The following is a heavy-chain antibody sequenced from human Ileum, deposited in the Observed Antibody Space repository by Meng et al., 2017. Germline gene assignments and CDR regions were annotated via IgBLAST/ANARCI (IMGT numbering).Heavy chain of an antibody. CDR3: ARERRHYYGSGSFDY. J-gene: IGHJ4*02. D-gene: IGHD3-10*01. Sequence: QVQLQESGPGLGKPSQTLSLTFTVPGGSISSCDYYWSWIRQPPGKGLEWIGYIYYSGSTYYNPSLKSRLTISVDTSKDQFSLKLTSVTAADTAVYYCARERRHYYGSGSFDYWGQGILVTVSS. CDR1: GGSISSCDYY. V-gene: IGHV4-30-4*01. CDR2: IYYSGST.